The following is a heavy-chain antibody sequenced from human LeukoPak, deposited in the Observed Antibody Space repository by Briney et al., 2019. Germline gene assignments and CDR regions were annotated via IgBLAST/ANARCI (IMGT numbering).Heavy chain of an antibody. Sequence: GGSLRLSCAASGFTFSDYYMSWIRQAPGKGLEWVSYISSSSTIYYADSVKGRFTISRDNAKNSLYLQMNSLRAEDTAVYYCARDKFGYDSSGYYYSARAFDIWGQGTMVTVSS. V-gene: IGHV3-11*01. J-gene: IGHJ3*02. CDR1: GFTFSDYY. CDR3: ARDKFGYDSSGYYYSARAFDI. CDR2: ISSSSTI. D-gene: IGHD3-22*01.